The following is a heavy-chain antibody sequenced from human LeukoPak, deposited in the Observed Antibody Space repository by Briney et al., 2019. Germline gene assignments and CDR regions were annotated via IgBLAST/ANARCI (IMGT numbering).Heavy chain of an antibody. CDR1: GFIFSDFD. CDR2: MRNDGSQI. CDR3: AKDIGRRIFGVAYDAFHI. Sequence: GGSLRLSCVASGFIFSDFDMHWVRQAPGKGLEWVASMRNDGSQIYYAESVKGRFTISRDNSKNTLYVEMNSLRVEDTAMYYCAKDIGRRIFGVAYDAFHIWGQGTMVAVSS. V-gene: IGHV3-30*02. J-gene: IGHJ3*02. D-gene: IGHD3-3*01.